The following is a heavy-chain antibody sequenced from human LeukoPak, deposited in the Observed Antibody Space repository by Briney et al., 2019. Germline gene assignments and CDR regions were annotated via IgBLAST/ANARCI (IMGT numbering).Heavy chain of an antibody. J-gene: IGHJ4*02. Sequence: ASVKVSCKVSGYTLTELSMHWVRQAPGKGLEWMGGFDPEDGETIYAQKFQGGVTMTEDTSTDTAYMGLSSLRSEDTAVYYCATGLYGDYLSPPEYYFDYWGQGTLVTVSS. CDR2: FDPEDGET. CDR3: ATGLYGDYLSPPEYYFDY. CDR1: GYTLTELS. V-gene: IGHV1-24*01. D-gene: IGHD4-17*01.